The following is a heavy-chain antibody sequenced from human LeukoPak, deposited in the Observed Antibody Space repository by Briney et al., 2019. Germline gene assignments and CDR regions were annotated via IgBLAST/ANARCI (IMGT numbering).Heavy chain of an antibody. CDR3: ARGYCSSTSCWDALDI. Sequence: ASVKVSCKASGYTFTGYYMHWVRQAPGQGLEWMGWINPNSGGTNYAQKFQGRVTMTRDTSISTAYMELSRLRSDDTAVYYCARGYCSSTSCWDALDIWGQGTMVTVSS. CDR1: GYTFTGYY. CDR2: INPNSGGT. V-gene: IGHV1-2*02. J-gene: IGHJ3*02. D-gene: IGHD2-2*01.